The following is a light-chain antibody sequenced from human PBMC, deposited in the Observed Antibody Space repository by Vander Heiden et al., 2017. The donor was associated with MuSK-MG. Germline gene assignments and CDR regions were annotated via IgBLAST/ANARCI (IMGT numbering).Light chain of an antibody. V-gene: IGKV1-27*01. CDR2: AAS. J-gene: IGKJ4*01. Sequence: DIQMTQSPSSLSASVGDRVTIPCRASQGIGNYLAWYQQKPGKVPKLLIYAASTLQSGVPSRFSGSGSGTDFTLTISSLQPEDVATYYCQKHNSAPLTFGGGTKVEIK. CDR1: QGIGNY. CDR3: QKHNSAPLT.